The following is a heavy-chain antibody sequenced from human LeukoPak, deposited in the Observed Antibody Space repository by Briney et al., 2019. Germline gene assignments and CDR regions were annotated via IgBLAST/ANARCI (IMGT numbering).Heavy chain of an antibody. CDR3: ALTDV. V-gene: IGHV1-69*04. CDR1: GGPFHIYG. J-gene: IGHJ6*02. Sequence: ASGEAYCQACGGPFHIYGISWVGGAPGQGLEWMGRIIPIFGIANYAQKFQGRVTITADKSTSTAYMELSSLRSEYTSVYYCALTDVWGQGTTVTVSS. CDR2: IIPIFGIA.